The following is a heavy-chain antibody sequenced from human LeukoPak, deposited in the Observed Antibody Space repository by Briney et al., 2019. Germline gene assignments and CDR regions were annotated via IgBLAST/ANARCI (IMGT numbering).Heavy chain of an antibody. CDR2: IYSGGST. D-gene: IGHD3-22*01. V-gene: IGHV3-53*05. J-gene: IGHJ5*02. CDR1: GFTVSNKY. Sequence: PGGSLRLSCAASGFTVSNKYMSWVRQAPGKGLEWVSIIYSGGSTYYADSVKGRFTISRDNSKNTLYLQMNSLRAEDTAVYYCARELYYYDSSGYYDWFDPWGQGTLVTVSS. CDR3: ARELYYYDSSGYYDWFDP.